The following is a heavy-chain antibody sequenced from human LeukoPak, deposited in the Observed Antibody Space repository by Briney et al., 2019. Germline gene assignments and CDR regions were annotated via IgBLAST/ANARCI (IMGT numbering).Heavy chain of an antibody. CDR3: ARANYFDY. Sequence: SETLSLTCTVSGGSISSYYWGWIRQPPGKGLEWIGSIYYSGNTNYNPSLKSRVIISVDTSKNQFSLKLSSVTAADTAVYYCARANYFDYWGQGTLVTVSS. CDR2: IYYSGNT. V-gene: IGHV4-59*01. CDR1: GGSISSYY. J-gene: IGHJ4*02.